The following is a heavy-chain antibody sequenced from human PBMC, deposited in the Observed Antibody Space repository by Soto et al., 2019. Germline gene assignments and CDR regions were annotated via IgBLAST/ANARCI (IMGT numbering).Heavy chain of an antibody. D-gene: IGHD6-13*01. J-gene: IGHJ5*02. Sequence: QVQLVQSGAEVKKPGSSVKVSCKASGGTFSSYAISWVRQAPGQGLEWMGGIIPIFGTANYAQKFQGRVTITADESTSTAYMELSSLRSEDTAVYYCARTPGIAAAGGIGWFDPWGQGTLVTVSS. V-gene: IGHV1-69*12. CDR1: GGTFSSYA. CDR2: IIPIFGTA. CDR3: ARTPGIAAAGGIGWFDP.